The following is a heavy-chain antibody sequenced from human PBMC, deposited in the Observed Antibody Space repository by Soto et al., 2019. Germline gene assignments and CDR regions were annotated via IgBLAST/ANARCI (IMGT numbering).Heavy chain of an antibody. CDR2: IIPIFGTA. CDR1: GGTFSSYA. V-gene: IGHV1-69*01. D-gene: IGHD3-22*01. CDR3: ARDDSSGFYY. J-gene: IGHJ4*02. Sequence: QVQLVQSGAEVQKHGSSVKFSCKASGGTFSSYAISWVRQAPGQGLEWMGGIIPIFGTAHYAQKFQVRVTITAVDSTSTAYMERSSLRSEDTAVYDGARDDSSGFYYWGQGTLVTVSS.